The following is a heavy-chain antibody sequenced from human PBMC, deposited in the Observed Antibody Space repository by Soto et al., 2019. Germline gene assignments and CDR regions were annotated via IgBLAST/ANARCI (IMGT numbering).Heavy chain of an antibody. CDR1: GGSFSGYY. Sequence: QVQLQQWGAGLLKPSETLSLTCAVYGGSFSGYYWSWIRQPPVKGLEWIGEINHSGSTNYNPSLKSRVTISLDTSKNQFSLKLSSVTATDTAVYYCAKYRRSDADGYTLDFWGQGILVTVSS. V-gene: IGHV4-34*01. D-gene: IGHD5-12*01. J-gene: IGHJ4*02. CDR2: INHSGST. CDR3: AKYRRSDADGYTLDF.